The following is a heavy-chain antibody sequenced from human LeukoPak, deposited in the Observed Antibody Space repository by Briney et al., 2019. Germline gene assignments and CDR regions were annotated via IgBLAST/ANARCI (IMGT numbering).Heavy chain of an antibody. Sequence: GGSLRLSCAASGFTFSSYAMSWVRQAPGRGLEWVANIKQDGSEKYYVDSVKGRFTISRDNAKNSLYLQMNSLRAEDTAVYYCARDGAVYYGVGDWGQGTLVTVSS. D-gene: IGHD3-10*01. CDR3: ARDGAVYYGVGD. CDR2: IKQDGSEK. CDR1: GFTFSSYA. V-gene: IGHV3-7*01. J-gene: IGHJ4*02.